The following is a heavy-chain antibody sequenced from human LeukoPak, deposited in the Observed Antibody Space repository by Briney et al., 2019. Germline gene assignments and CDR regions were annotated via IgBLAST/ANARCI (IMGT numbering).Heavy chain of an antibody. CDR3: ARDRNYVFDY. Sequence: PSETLSLTCAVYGGSFSGYYWSWIRQPPGKGLEWIGEINHSGSTNYNPSLKSRVTISVDTSKNQFSLNLSSVTAADTAVYYCARDRNYVFDYWGQGILVTVSS. V-gene: IGHV4-34*01. J-gene: IGHJ4*02. D-gene: IGHD3-16*01. CDR2: INHSGST. CDR1: GGSFSGYY.